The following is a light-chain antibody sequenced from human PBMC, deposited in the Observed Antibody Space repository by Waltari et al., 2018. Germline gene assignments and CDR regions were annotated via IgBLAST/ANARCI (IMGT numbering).Light chain of an antibody. CDR1: QSVSSSH. CDR3: QQSYSTLRT. V-gene: IGKV3-20*01. CDR2: GAS. Sequence: EIVLTQSPGTLSLSPGERATLSCRASQSVSSSHLAWYQQKFGQAPRLLIYGASSRATGIPDRFSGSGSGTDFTLTISRLEPEDFATYYCQQSYSTLRTFGGGTKVEIK. J-gene: IGKJ4*01.